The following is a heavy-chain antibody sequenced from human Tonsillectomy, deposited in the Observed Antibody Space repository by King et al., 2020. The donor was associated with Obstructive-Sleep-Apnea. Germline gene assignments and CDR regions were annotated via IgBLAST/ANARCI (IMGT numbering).Heavy chain of an antibody. CDR2: ISYEGSNK. V-gene: IGHV3-30-3*01. Sequence: QLVQSGGGVVQPGRSLRLSCAASGFTFSSYAMHWVRQAPGRGLEWVAVISYEGSNKYYVDSVKGRFTISRDNSKNTLYLQMNSLRAEDTAVYYCARDPAGTTSNWFDPWGQGTLVTVSS. D-gene: IGHD4-17*01. J-gene: IGHJ5*02. CDR3: ARDPAGTTSNWFDP. CDR1: GFTFSSYA.